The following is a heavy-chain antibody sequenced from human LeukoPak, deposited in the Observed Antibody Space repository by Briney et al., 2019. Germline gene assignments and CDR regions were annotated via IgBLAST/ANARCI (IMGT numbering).Heavy chain of an antibody. Sequence: GESLQISCKGSGYSFTSYWIGWVRRLPGKGVEWMGIIYPGDSDTRYSPSFQGQVTISADTPISTAYLQWSSLKASDTAMYYCARQDYGGNSVPDAFDIWGQGTMVTVSS. CDR2: IYPGDSDT. D-gene: IGHD4-23*01. V-gene: IGHV5-51*01. J-gene: IGHJ3*02. CDR1: GYSFTSYW. CDR3: ARQDYGGNSVPDAFDI.